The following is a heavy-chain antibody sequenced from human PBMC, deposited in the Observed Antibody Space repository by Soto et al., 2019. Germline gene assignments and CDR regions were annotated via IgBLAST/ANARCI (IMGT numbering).Heavy chain of an antibody. CDR2: ISDRGGAI. Sequence: PGWSLRLSCASSVFTFSNFEMNWVRQAPEKGLEWVSYISDRGGAIYYSDSVRGRFTISRDTAKNSLYLQMSSLRVEDTAVYYCAREAGFYFDYLGQGTLVTVSS. V-gene: IGHV3-48*03. D-gene: IGHD6-19*01. CDR3: AREAGFYFDY. J-gene: IGHJ4*02. CDR1: VFTFSNFE.